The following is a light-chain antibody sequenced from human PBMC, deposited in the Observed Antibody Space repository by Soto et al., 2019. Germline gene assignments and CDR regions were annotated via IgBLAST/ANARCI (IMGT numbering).Light chain of an antibody. CDR1: QDISNY. CDR3: QHYDHLTIT. J-gene: IGKJ5*01. Sequence: DIQMTESASSLSASVGDRVTITCQASQDISNYLNWYQQKQGKAPKLLIYDASNLETGVPSRFSGSESGTDGTFTISSLQKEDNSTYYCQHYDHLTITFGQGTRLEIK. CDR2: DAS. V-gene: IGKV1-33*01.